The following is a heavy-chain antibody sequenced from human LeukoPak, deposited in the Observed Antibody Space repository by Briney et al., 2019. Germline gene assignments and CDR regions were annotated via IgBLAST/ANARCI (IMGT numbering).Heavy chain of an antibody. CDR3: ARLVSDILPGYYKPQGYYFDY. J-gene: IGHJ4*02. D-gene: IGHD3-9*01. CDR1: GGSISSSSYY. CDR2: IYYSGST. V-gene: IGHV4-39*01. Sequence: MSSETLSLTCTVSGGSISSSSYYWGWIRQPPGKGLEWIGSIYYSGSTYYNPSLKSRVTISVDTSKNQFSLKLSSVTAADTAVYYCARLVSDILPGYYKPQGYYFDYWGQGTLVTVSS.